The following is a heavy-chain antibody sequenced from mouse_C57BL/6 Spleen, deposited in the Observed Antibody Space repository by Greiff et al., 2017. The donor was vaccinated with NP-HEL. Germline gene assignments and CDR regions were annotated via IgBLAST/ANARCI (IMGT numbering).Heavy chain of an antibody. CDR2: IYPGGGYT. D-gene: IGHD2-3*01. CDR1: GYTFTNYW. J-gene: IGHJ2*01. V-gene: IGHV1-63*01. CDR3: AREGYDYFDY. Sequence: QVQLKESGAELVRPGTSVKMSCKASGYTFTNYWIGWAKQRPGHGLEWIGDIYPGGGYTNYNEKFKGKATLTADKSSSTAYMQFSSLTSEDSAIYYCAREGYDYFDYWGQGTTLTVSS.